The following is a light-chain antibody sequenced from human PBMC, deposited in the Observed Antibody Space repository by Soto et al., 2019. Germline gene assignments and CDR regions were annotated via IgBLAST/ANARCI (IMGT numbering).Light chain of an antibody. CDR1: QGISSD. Sequence: AVQLTQSPSSLPASAGDRVSITCRASQGISSDLAWYQQKPGKAPKLLIYGASNLESGVPPRFSGSGSGTVFTLTISNLQPEDFATYACLQFNIYPHTFGQGPKVDIK. J-gene: IGKJ2*01. CDR3: LQFNIYPHT. V-gene: IGKV1-13*02. CDR2: GAS.